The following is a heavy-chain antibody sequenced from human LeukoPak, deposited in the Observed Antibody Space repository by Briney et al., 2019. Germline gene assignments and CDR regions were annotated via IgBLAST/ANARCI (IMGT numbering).Heavy chain of an antibody. D-gene: IGHD2-15*01. CDR1: GFTFSNAW. CDR2: ISSSSSYI. V-gene: IGHV3-21*01. J-gene: IGHJ4*02. Sequence: GGSLRLSCAASGFTFSNAWMSWVRQAPGKGLEWVASISSSSSYIYYADSVKGRFTISRDNAKNSLYLQMNSLRAEDTAVYYCARDFGSYFDYWGQGTLVTVSS. CDR3: ARDFGSYFDY.